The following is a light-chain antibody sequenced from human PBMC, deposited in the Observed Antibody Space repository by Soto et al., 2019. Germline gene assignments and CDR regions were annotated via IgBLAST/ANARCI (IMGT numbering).Light chain of an antibody. J-gene: IGLJ1*01. CDR2: EVT. CDR1: SSDIGGYNY. CDR3: SSYTSRSTLYV. V-gene: IGLV2-14*01. Sequence: QSALTQPASVSGSPGQSIAVSCTGTSSDIGGYNYVSWYQQHPGKAPKLMVYEVTKRPSGVSDRFSGSKSGSTASLTISGLQADDEGYYYCSSYTSRSTLYVFGTGTKLTVL.